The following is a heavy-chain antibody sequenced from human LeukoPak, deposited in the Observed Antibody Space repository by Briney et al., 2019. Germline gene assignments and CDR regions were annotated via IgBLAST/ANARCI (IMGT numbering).Heavy chain of an antibody. D-gene: IGHD1-1*01. CDR3: AKRSLSGTLDY. Sequence: GGSLRLSCAASGFTFSSYWMYWVRQAPGRGLVWVSRINSDGYTTQYADSVKGRFTISRDNAKNTLYLQMNSLRAEDTAVYYCAKRSLSGTLDYWGQGTLVTVSS. J-gene: IGHJ4*02. CDR1: GFTFSSYW. CDR2: INSDGYTT. V-gene: IGHV3-74*03.